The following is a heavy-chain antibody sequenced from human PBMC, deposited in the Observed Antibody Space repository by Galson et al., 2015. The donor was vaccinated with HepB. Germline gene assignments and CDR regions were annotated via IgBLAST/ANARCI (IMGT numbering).Heavy chain of an antibody. D-gene: IGHD2-2*01. CDR3: VSPGGYCSSPRCRISPRDAFDL. J-gene: IGHJ3*01. V-gene: IGHV3-23*01. CDR1: GFTFSNYG. CDR2: ISGSGGST. Sequence: SLRLSCAASGFTFSNYGMTWVRQAPGMGLEWVSGISGSGGSTYYADSVKGRFTISRDNSKNTLYLQTNSLRAEDTAVYYCVSPGGYCSSPRCRISPRDAFDLWGGQGTMVTVSS.